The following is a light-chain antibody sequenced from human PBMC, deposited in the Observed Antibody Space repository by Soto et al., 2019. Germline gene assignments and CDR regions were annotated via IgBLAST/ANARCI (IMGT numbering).Light chain of an antibody. CDR1: SSNIGADFD. J-gene: IGLJ1*01. Sequence: QSVLTQPPSVSGAPGQRVTISCTGSSSNIGADFDVHWYQHLSGTAPRLLIYGHSNRPSGVPDRFSGSKSGTSASLAITGLQAEDEADYYCQSYDSGLSGYVFGAGTKLTVL. CDR3: QSYDSGLSGYV. V-gene: IGLV1-40*01. CDR2: GHS.